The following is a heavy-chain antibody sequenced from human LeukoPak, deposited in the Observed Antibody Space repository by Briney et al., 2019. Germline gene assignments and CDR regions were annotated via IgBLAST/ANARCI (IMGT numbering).Heavy chain of an antibody. CDR3: ARYCSTTTCYSPWFDP. Sequence: PSETLSLTCTVSGGSISSYYWSWIRQPPGKGLELIGYIYYTGSTNYNPSLKSRVTISVDTSKNQFSLKLTSVTAADTAVYYCARYCSTTTCYSPWFDPWGQGTLVTVSS. CDR1: GGSISSYY. CDR2: IYYTGST. D-gene: IGHD2-2*01. J-gene: IGHJ5*02. V-gene: IGHV4-59*08.